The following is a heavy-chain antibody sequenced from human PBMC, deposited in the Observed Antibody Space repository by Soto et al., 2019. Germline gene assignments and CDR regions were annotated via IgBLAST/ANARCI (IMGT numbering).Heavy chain of an antibody. D-gene: IGHD2-2*01. J-gene: IGHJ6*03. CDR2: IYYSGST. Sequence: PSETLSLTCTVSGGSISSSSYYWGWIRQPPGKGLEWIGSIYYSGSTYYNPSLKSRVTISVDTSKNQFSLKLSSVTAADTAVYYCVGGVGYCSSTSCFYYYYYMDVWGKGTTVTVSS. V-gene: IGHV4-39*01. CDR3: VGGVGYCSSTSCFYYYYYMDV. CDR1: GGSISSSSYY.